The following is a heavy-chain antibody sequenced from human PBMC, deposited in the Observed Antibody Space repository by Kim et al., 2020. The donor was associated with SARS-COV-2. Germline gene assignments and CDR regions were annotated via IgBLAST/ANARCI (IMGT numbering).Heavy chain of an antibody. J-gene: IGHJ4*02. Sequence: GGSLRLSCAASGFSFDDSAMHWVRQGPGKGLEWVSLIRWDGTSTYYSDSVRGRFTISRDNSKNFLYLQMNSLRPEDTALYYCAKGDCSGGSCPIDFWGQGTLVTVSS. D-gene: IGHD2-15*01. CDR3: AKGDCSGGSCPIDF. V-gene: IGHV3-43D*03. CDR2: IRWDGTST. CDR1: GFSFDDSA.